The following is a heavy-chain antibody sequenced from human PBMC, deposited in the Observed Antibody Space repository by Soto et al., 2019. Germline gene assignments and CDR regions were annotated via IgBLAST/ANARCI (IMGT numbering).Heavy chain of an antibody. D-gene: IGHD3-3*01. CDR1: GFTFSSDW. V-gene: IGHV3-7*01. CDR3: ARLYVLRFLEWSYYYYMDG. CDR2: IKQDGSEK. Sequence: SGGSLRLSCAASGFTFSSDWMSWVRQAPGKGLEWVANIKQDGSEKYYVDSVKGRFTISRDNAKNSLYLQMNSLRAEDTAVYYCARLYVLRFLEWSYYYYMDGWGKGTTVTVXS. J-gene: IGHJ6*03.